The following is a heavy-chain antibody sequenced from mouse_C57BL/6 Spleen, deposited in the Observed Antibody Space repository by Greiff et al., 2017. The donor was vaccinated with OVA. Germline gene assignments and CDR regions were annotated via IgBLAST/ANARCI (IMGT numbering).Heavy chain of an antibody. V-gene: IGHV1-76*01. Sequence: QVQLQQSGAELVRPGASVKLSCKASGYTFTDYYINWVKQRPGQGLEWIAMIYPGSGNTYYNEKFKGKATLTAEKSSSTAYMQLSSLTSEDSAVYFCARERGGPYYAMDYWGQGTSVTVSS. CDR2: IYPGSGNT. CDR3: ARERGGPYYAMDY. CDR1: GYTFTDYY. J-gene: IGHJ4*01.